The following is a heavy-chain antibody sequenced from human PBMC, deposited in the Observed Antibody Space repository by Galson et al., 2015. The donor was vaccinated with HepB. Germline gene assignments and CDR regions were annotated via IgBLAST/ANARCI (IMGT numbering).Heavy chain of an antibody. V-gene: IGHV4-59*01. CDR3: ARECRATSCFDI. CDR1: GASISDYY. J-gene: IGHJ4*02. Sequence: LSLTCTVSGASISDYYWTWIRQSPGKGLEWIGYFYYSGGTKYNPSLKSRVTISIDTSWNQFSLSLTSVTAADTAMYYCARECRATSCFDIWGQGAQVTVSS. CDR2: FYYSGGT. D-gene: IGHD2-2*01.